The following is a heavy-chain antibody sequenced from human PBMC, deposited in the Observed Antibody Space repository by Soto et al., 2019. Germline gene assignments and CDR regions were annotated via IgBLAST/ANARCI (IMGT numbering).Heavy chain of an antibody. V-gene: IGHV3-7*01. CDR3: ARDLGSIWSGYYQLHDAFDI. CDR1: GFTFSSYW. J-gene: IGHJ3*02. D-gene: IGHD3-3*01. Sequence: GGSLRLSCAASGFTFSSYWMSWVRQAPGKGLEWVANIKQDGSEKYYVDSVKGRFTISRDNAKNSLYLQMNSLRAEDTAVYYCARDLGSIWSGYYQLHDAFDIWGQGTMVTVSS. CDR2: IKQDGSEK.